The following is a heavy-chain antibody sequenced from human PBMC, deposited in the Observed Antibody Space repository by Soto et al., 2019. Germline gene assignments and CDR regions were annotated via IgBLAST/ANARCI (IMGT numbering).Heavy chain of an antibody. CDR2: IYYSGST. CDR1: GGSISSGDYY. Sequence: SETLSLTCTFSGGSISSGDYYWSWIRQPPGKGLEWIGSIYYSGSTYYNPSLKSRATISVDTSKNQFSLKLSSVTAADPAVYYCARWPMAANYCYYGMDVWGQGTTVTVSS. CDR3: ARWPMAANYCYYGMDV. V-gene: IGHV4-39*01. D-gene: IGHD3-10*01. J-gene: IGHJ6*02.